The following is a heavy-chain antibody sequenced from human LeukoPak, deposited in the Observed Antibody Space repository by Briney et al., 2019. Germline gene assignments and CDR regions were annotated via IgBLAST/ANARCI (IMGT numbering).Heavy chain of an antibody. CDR3: ARRSSGWSPPHSFDY. D-gene: IGHD6-19*01. CDR1: GYHFNSYW. J-gene: IGHJ4*02. V-gene: IGHV5-51*01. Sequence: PGGSLKISRKGSGYHFNSYWIGWVRPVPGKGLEWMGIIVPDDSDTKYSPSFQGQLIISADKSISTAYLQWSSLKASDTAMYYCARRSSGWSPPHSFDYWGQGTLVTVSS. CDR2: IVPDDSDT.